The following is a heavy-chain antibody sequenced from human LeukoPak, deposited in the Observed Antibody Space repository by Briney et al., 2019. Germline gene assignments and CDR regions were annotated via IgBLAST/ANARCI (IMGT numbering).Heavy chain of an antibody. J-gene: IGHJ6*03. Sequence: RGRSLRLSCAASGFTFSSYGMHWVRQAAGKGLGWVAVIWYGGSNNYYADSVQGRFTISRDNSKNTLYLQMNSLRAEDTAVYYCAKDGPAAAGSTWNYYYYYYMDVWGKGTTVTVSS. CDR2: IWYGGSNN. CDR3: AKDGPAAAGSTWNYYYYYYMDV. D-gene: IGHD6-13*01. V-gene: IGHV3-33*06. CDR1: GFTFSSYG.